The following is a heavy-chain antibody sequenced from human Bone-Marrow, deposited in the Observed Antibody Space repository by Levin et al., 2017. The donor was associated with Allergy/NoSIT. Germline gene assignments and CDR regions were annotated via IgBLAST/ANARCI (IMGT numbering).Heavy chain of an antibody. CDR2: ISSRGDKI. V-gene: IGHV3-21*01. CDR1: GFTLRSYS. D-gene: IGHD1-1*01. Sequence: GESLKISCAASGFTLRSYSLNWVRQAPGKGLEWVSSISSRGDKIDYADSVKGRFTISRDNAKNSLYLQMNSLRAEDTGDYYCAVYGNFYHYYMDVWGKGTTVTVSS. CDR3: AVYGNFYHYYMDV. J-gene: IGHJ6*03.